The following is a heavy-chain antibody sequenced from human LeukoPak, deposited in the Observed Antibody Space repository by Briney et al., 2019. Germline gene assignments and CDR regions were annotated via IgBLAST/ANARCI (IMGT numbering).Heavy chain of an antibody. CDR3: ARHGSGSDY. Sequence: GGSLRLSCAASGFTVSSNDMSWVRQAPGKGLEWVAVISYDGSNKYYADSVKGRFTISRDNSKNTLYLQMNSLRAEDTAVYYCARHGSGSDYWGQGTLVTVSS. J-gene: IGHJ4*02. CDR1: GFTVSSND. V-gene: IGHV3-30-3*01. CDR2: ISYDGSNK. D-gene: IGHD6-19*01.